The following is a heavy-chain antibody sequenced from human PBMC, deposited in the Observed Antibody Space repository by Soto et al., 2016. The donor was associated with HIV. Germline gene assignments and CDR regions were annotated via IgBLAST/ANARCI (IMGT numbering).Heavy chain of an antibody. J-gene: IGHJ4*02. D-gene: IGHD3-3*01. V-gene: IGHV4-59*01. Sequence: VQLQESGPGLVKPSEILSLTCTVSGGSISSYYWSWIRQPPGKGLEWIGHIYYSGSTNYNPSLKSRVTISVDTSKNQFSLNLSSVTAADTAVYYCARGRRSGAFDFWGQGTLVTVSS. CDR2: IYYSGST. CDR1: GGSISSYY. CDR3: ARGRRSGAFDF.